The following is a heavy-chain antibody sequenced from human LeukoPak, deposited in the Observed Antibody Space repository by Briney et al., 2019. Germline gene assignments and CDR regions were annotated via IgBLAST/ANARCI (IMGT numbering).Heavy chain of an antibody. CDR3: ARAPPTTVTTSRAFDI. V-gene: IGHV3-21*01. J-gene: IGHJ3*02. CDR2: ISSSSSYI. D-gene: IGHD4-17*01. Sequence: GGSLRLSCAASGFTFSSYSMNWVRQAPGKGLEWVSSISSSSSYIYYADSVKGRFTISRDNAKNPLYLQMNSLRAEDTAVYYCARAPPTTVTTSRAFDIWGQGTMVTVSS. CDR1: GFTFSSYS.